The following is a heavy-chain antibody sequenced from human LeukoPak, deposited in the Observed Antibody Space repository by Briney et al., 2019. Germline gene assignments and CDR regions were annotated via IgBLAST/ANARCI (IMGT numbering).Heavy chain of an antibody. CDR1: GGSISSDY. Sequence: SETLSLTCTVSGGSISSDYWSWIRQPPGKGLEWIGYISYSGSTNYNPSLKSRVTISVDMSKNQFSLKLTSVTAADTAVYYCAREAVSGWYDYFDYWGQGTLVTVSS. J-gene: IGHJ4*02. D-gene: IGHD6-19*01. CDR3: AREAVSGWYDYFDY. V-gene: IGHV4-59*01. CDR2: ISYSGST.